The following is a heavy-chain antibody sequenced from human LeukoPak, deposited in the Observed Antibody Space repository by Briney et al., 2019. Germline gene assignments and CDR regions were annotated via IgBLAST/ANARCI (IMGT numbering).Heavy chain of an antibody. D-gene: IGHD5-12*01. CDR1: GYIFTDYY. CDR2: INPHSGGT. V-gene: IGHV1-2*02. Sequence: ASVKVSCKASGYIFTDYYIHWVRQAPGQGLEWMGWINPHSGGTNYARLFHGRVTMTRNTSISTAYMELSSLRSEDTAVYYCARGGYDYMYYSYMDVWGKGTTVTISS. J-gene: IGHJ6*03. CDR3: ARGGYDYMYYSYMDV.